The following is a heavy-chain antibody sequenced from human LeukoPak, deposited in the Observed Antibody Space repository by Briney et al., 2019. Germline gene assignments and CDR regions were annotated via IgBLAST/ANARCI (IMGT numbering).Heavy chain of an antibody. CDR3: ASRIQLWDPFDY. Sequence: PSETLSLTCTVSGGSISSYYWSWIRQPPGKGLEWIGYIYYSGSTNYNPSLKSRVTISVDTSKNQFSLKLSSVTAADTAVYYCASRIQLWDPFDYWGQGTLVTVSS. CDR2: IYYSGST. CDR1: GGSISSYY. J-gene: IGHJ4*02. V-gene: IGHV4-59*08. D-gene: IGHD5-18*01.